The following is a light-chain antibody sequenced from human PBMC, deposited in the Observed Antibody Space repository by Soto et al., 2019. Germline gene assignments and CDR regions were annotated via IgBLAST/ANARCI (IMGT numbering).Light chain of an antibody. CDR3: LQDFSYPRT. V-gene: IGKV1-6*01. CDR2: GAS. J-gene: IGKJ1*01. Sequence: IQMTQSPSTLSASVVDRVTITFRASQGIRTDLGWYQQSPGKAPKVLIVGASTLRSGVPSRFSGSGSGTDFTLTISSLQPEDSATYYCLQDFSYPRTFGQGTKVDIK. CDR1: QGIRTD.